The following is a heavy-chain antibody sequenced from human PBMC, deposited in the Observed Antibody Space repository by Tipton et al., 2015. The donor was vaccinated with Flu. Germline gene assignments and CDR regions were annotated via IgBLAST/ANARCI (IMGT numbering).Heavy chain of an antibody. D-gene: IGHD1-26*01. Sequence: TLSLTCTVSGGSISSYYWSWIRQPAGKGLEWIGRIYTSGSTNYSPSLKSRVTMSVDTSKNQFSLKLSSVTAADTAVYYCAREGVMKGQGGIFDYWGQGTLVTVSS. CDR1: GGSISSYY. V-gene: IGHV4-4*07. CDR2: IYTSGST. CDR3: AREGVMKGQGGIFDY. J-gene: IGHJ4*02.